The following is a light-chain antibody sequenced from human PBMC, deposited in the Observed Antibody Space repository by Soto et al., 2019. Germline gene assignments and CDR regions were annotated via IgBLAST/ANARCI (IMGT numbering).Light chain of an antibody. CDR3: QQANSLPLT. J-gene: IGKJ4*01. CDR1: QGISSW. V-gene: IGKV1-12*01. CDR2: EAS. Sequence: DIQMTQSPSSVSASVGDRVTITCRASQGISSWLAWYQQKPGKAPKLLIFEASSLQSGVPSRFGGSGSGTHFTLTISCLQPEDVVTYYCQQANSLPLTCGGGTKVEIK.